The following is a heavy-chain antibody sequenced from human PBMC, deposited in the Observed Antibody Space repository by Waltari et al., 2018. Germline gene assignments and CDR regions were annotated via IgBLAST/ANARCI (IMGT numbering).Heavy chain of an antibody. J-gene: IGHJ4*02. CDR3: ARVGGSLGELSFPFDY. D-gene: IGHD3-16*02. V-gene: IGHV3-33*01. CDR2: IWYDGSNK. CDR1: GFTFSSYA. Sequence: QVQLVESGGGVVQPGRSLRLSCAASGFTFSSYAMHCVRQAPGKGLEWVAVIWYDGSNKYYADSVKGRFTISRDNSKNTLYLQMNSLRAEDTAVYYCARVGGSLGELSFPFDYWGQGTLVTVSS.